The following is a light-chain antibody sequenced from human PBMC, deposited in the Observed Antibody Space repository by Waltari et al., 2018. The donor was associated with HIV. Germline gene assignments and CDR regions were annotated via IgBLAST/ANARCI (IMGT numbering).Light chain of an antibody. CDR3: GTWDPNLSAGV. CDR2: DNN. J-gene: IGLJ3*02. CDR1: TSNIGTSF. Sequence: QSVLTQPPSVSAAPGQKVTISCSGSTSNIGTSFVSWYQQFPGTAPRLLIYDNNQRPAAIPDRFSGSKSGTSATLDITGLQAGDEADYYCGTWDPNLSAGVFGGGTKVTVL. V-gene: IGLV1-51*01.